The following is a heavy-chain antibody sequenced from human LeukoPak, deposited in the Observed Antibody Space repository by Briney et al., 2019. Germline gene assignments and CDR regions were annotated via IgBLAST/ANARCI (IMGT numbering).Heavy chain of an antibody. Sequence: ASVKVCGKASGYTFTSYYMHWVRQAPGQGLEGRGIIKPSGGSTSYAKKIQGRVNMTKDMSTSTVYMEMSSLKSEETAVYYCARDHGEQWLVRWYYYYMDVWGKGTTVTVS. CDR1: GYTFTSYY. D-gene: IGHD6-19*01. CDR3: ARDHGEQWLVRWYYYYMDV. CDR2: IKPSGGST. J-gene: IGHJ6*03. V-gene: IGHV1-46*01.